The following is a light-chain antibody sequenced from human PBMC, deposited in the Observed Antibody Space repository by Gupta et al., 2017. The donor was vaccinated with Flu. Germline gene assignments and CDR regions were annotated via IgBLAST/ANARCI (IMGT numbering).Light chain of an antibody. CDR1: QSVSSN. V-gene: IGKV3-15*01. Sequence: EIVMTQLPATLSVSQGERATLSCRASQSVSSNLAWYQQKPGQAPRLLIYGASTRPTGIPARFSGSGSGTEFTLTISSLQSEDFAAYYCQQYNNWPRTFGQGTKVEIK. CDR2: GAS. J-gene: IGKJ1*01. CDR3: QQYNNWPRT.